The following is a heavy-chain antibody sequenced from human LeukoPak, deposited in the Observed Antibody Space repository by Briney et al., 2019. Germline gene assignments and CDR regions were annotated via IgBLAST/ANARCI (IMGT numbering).Heavy chain of an antibody. CDR1: GGSISSYY. V-gene: IGHV4-59*01. Sequence: PSETLSLTCTVSGGSISSYYWSWIRQPPGKGLEWIGDIYYSGSTNYNPSLQSRVTISVDPSKNQFSLKLSSVTAADTAVYYCARGDPGTDRFDPWGQGTLVTVSS. CDR3: ARGDPGTDRFDP. CDR2: IYYSGST. D-gene: IGHD1-1*01. J-gene: IGHJ5*02.